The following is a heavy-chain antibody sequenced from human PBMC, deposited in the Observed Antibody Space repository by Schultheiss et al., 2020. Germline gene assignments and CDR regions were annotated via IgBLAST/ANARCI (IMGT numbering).Heavy chain of an antibody. V-gene: IGHV4-61*01. J-gene: IGHJ5*02. D-gene: IGHD3-10*01. CDR1: GGSVSSGSYY. CDR3: ARLGYGSGSYGWFDP. CDR2: IYYSGST. Sequence: SETLSLTCTVSGGSVSSGSYYWSWIRQPPGKGLEWIGYIYYSGSTNYNPSLKSRVTISVDTSKNQFSLKLSSVTAADTAVYYCARLGYGSGSYGWFDPWGQGTLVTVSS.